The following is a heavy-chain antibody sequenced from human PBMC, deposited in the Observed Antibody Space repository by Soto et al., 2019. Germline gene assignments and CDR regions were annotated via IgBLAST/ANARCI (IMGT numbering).Heavy chain of an antibody. V-gene: IGHV4-61*01. D-gene: IGHD3-16*02. Sequence: TSETLSLTCTVSGVSVNSGNYYWSWIRQTPGKGLEWIGYIYHSGSTYYNPSLKSRVTISVDRSKNQFSLKLTSVTAADTAVYYCARTVIGGFDYWGQGTLVTVSS. CDR2: IYHSGST. J-gene: IGHJ4*02. CDR3: ARTVIGGFDY. CDR1: GVSVNSGNYY.